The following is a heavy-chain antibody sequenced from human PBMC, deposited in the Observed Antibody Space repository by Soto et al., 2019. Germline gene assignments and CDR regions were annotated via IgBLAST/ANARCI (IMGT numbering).Heavy chain of an antibody. CDR1: GFTFSSYA. V-gene: IGHV3-30-3*01. Sequence: GGSLRLSCAASGFTFSSYAMHWVRQAPGKGLEWVAVISYDGSNKYYADSVKGRFTISRDNSKNTLYLQMNSLRAEDTAVYYCARDESPTRSITMVRGVIKHYGMDVWGQGTTVTVSS. CDR2: ISYDGSNK. J-gene: IGHJ6*02. CDR3: ARDESPTRSITMVRGVIKHYGMDV. D-gene: IGHD3-10*01.